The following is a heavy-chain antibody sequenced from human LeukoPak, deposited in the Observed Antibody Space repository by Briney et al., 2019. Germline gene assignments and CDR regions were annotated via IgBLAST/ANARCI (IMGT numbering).Heavy chain of an antibody. J-gene: IGHJ5*02. CDR2: IYYGGST. D-gene: IGHD6-13*01. V-gene: IGHV4-59*01. Sequence: SETLSLTCTVSGDSMTNTHWNWLRQPPGKALEWIGYIYYGGSTNYNPSLKSRVTISVDTSKNQFSLKLSSVTAADTAMFYCARYSDNWFDPWGQGTLVTVSS. CDR1: GDSMTNTH. CDR3: ARYSDNWFDP.